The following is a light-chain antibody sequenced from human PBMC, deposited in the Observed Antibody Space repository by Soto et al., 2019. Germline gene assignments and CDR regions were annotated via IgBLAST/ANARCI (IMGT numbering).Light chain of an antibody. V-gene: IGLV4-69*01. J-gene: IGLJ2*01. CDR3: QTWGTGIV. Sequence: QAVVTQSPSASASLGASVRLTCTLSSGHSTYAIAWHQQQPEKGPRYLMKVNSDGSHTKADGIPDRFSGSSSGAERYLTISSLQSEDEADYYCQTWGTGIVFGGGTQLTVL. CDR2: VNSDGSH. CDR1: SGHSTYA.